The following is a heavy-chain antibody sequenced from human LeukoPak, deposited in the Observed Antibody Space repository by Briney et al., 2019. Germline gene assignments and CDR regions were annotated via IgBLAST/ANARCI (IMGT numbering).Heavy chain of an antibody. Sequence: SVKLSCKASGDTLNSYALIWVRQAPGQGLEWMGEILPIFYTENYAQKSEGRLTFTTEKSENTAYMELSIMSSEDAAVYYCAGRDCSSTSCYSGLNYWGQGTLVTVSS. CDR2: ILPIFYTE. CDR3: AGRDCSSTSCYSGLNY. CDR1: GDTLNSYA. V-gene: IGHV1-69*05. D-gene: IGHD2-2*02. J-gene: IGHJ4*02.